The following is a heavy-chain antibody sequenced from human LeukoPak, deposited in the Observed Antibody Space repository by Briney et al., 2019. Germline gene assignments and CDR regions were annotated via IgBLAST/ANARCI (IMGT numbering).Heavy chain of an antibody. CDR2: IYTSGST. D-gene: IGHD2-2*01. J-gene: IGHJ5*02. CDR1: GGSISSYY. V-gene: IGHV4-4*07. CDR3: ARGGEGYCSSTSCRPFDP. Sequence: PSETLSLTCTVSGGSISSYYWSWIRQPAGKGLEWIGRIYTSGSTNYNPSLKSRVTMSVDTSKNQFSLKLSSVTAADTAVYYWARGGEGYCSSTSCRPFDPWGQGTLVTVSS.